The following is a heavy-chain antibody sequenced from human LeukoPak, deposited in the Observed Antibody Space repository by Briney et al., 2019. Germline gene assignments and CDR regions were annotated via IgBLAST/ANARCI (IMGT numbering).Heavy chain of an antibody. CDR3: VRDTGGSGSYPDY. Sequence: GGSLRLSCAASGFTFSNYWMTWVRQATGKGLEWVANIKQDASEKYYVDSVKGRFTISRDNAKNSLYLQVNSLRVEDTAVYYCVRDTGGSGSYPDYWGQGTLVTVSS. CDR2: IKQDASEK. CDR1: GFTFSNYW. V-gene: IGHV3-7*01. J-gene: IGHJ4*02. D-gene: IGHD1-26*01.